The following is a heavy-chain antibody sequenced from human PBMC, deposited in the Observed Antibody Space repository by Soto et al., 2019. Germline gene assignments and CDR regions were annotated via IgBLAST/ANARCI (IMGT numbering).Heavy chain of an antibody. V-gene: IGHV1-58*01. CDR1: GFTFTSSA. Sequence: SVKVSCKASGFTFTSSAVQWVRQARGQRLEWIGWIVVGSGNTNYAQKFQERVTITRDMSTSTAYMELSSLRSEDTAVYYCAATYSSSWSEVWFDPWGQGTLVTVS. CDR3: AATYSSSWSEVWFDP. D-gene: IGHD6-13*01. J-gene: IGHJ5*02. CDR2: IVVGSGNT.